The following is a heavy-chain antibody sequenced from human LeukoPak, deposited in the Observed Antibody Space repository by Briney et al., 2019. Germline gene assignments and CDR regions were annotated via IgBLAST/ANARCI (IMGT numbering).Heavy chain of an antibody. CDR2: ISWDSKSI. J-gene: IGHJ3*02. Sequence: PGGSLRLSCAASGFTFDESAMRWVRQAPGRGLEWVSGISWDSKSIIYADSMKGRFTISRDNAKNSLYLQMNSLRAEDTAFYYCAKAVAAPGAFDIWGRGTVVTVSS. D-gene: IGHD6-19*01. CDR1: GFTFDESA. V-gene: IGHV3-9*01. CDR3: AKAVAAPGAFDI.